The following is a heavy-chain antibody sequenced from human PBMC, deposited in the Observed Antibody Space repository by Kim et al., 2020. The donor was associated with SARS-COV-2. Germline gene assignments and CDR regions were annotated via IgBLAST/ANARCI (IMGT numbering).Heavy chain of an antibody. D-gene: IGHD6-19*01. CDR1: GFTFSSHG. Sequence: GGSLRLSCAASGFTFSSHGMHWVRQAPGKGLEWVAVIWYDGSKKYYADSVKGRFTISRDNSYNTLFLQMSSLRAEDTAVYYCAKDPDSYSTGWTRPDHWGQGTLVTVSS. CDR2: IWYDGSKK. J-gene: IGHJ4*02. CDR3: AKDPDSYSTGWTRPDH. V-gene: IGHV3-33*06.